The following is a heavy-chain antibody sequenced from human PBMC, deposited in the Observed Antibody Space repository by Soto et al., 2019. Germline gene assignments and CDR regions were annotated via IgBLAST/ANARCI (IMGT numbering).Heavy chain of an antibody. CDR1: GGSISSSNW. V-gene: IGHV4-4*02. CDR3: ARDRGCSGGSCVSGGAFDI. J-gene: IGHJ3*02. Sequence: SETLSLTCAVSGGSISSSNWWSWVRQPPGKGLEWIGEIYHSGSTNYNPSLKSRVTISVDKSKNQFSLKLSSVTAADTAVYYCARDRGCSGGSCVSGGAFDIWGQGTMVTVSS. D-gene: IGHD2-15*01. CDR2: IYHSGST.